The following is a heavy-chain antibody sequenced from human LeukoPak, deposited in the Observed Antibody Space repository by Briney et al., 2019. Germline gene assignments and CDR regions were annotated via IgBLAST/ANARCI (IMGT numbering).Heavy chain of an antibody. CDR3: ARAYYGSGGLDY. J-gene: IGHJ4*02. Sequence: SETLSLTCTVSGYSISSGYYWGWIRQPPGKGLEWIGSIYHSGSTYYNPSLKSRVTISVDTSKNQFSLKLSSVTAADTAVYYCARAYYGSGGLDYWGQGTLVIVSS. V-gene: IGHV4-38-2*02. CDR2: IYHSGST. D-gene: IGHD3-10*01. CDR1: GYSISSGYY.